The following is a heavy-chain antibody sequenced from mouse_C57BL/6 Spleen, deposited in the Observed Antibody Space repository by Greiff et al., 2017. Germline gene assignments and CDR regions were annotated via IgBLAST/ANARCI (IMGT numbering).Heavy chain of an antibody. CDR1: GYTFTDYN. J-gene: IGHJ2*01. D-gene: IGHD2-4*01. CDR3: ARGHYDYMYYFDY. CDR2: INPNNGGT. V-gene: IGHV1-18*01. Sequence: EVQLQQSGPELVKPGASVKIPCKASGYTFTDYNMDWVKQSHGKSLEWIGDINPNNGGTIYNQKFKGKATLTVDKSASTAYMELRSLTSEDTAVYYCARGHYDYMYYFDYWGQGTTLTVSS.